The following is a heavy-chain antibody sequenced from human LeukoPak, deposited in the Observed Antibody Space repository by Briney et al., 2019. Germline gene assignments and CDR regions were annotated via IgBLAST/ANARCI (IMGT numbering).Heavy chain of an antibody. CDR2: ISSNGGST. J-gene: IGHJ4*02. D-gene: IGHD6-13*01. CDR1: GFTFSSYG. V-gene: IGHV3-64D*06. CDR3: VKGSLAGAGAFDY. Sequence: HPGGSLRLSCSASGFTFSSYGMSWVRQAPGKGLEYVSSISSNGGSTYYADSVKARFTISRDNSKNTLYLQMSSLRAEDTAVYYCVKGSLAGAGAFDYWGQGTLVTVSS.